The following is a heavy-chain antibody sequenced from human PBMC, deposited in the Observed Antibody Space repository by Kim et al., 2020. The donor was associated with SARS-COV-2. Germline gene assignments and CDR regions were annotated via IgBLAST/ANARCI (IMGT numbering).Heavy chain of an antibody. D-gene: IGHD3-9*01. Sequence: SETLSLTCAVSGGSISSGGYSWSWIRQPPGKGLEWIGYIYHSGSTYCNPSLKSRVTISVDRSKNQFSLKLSSVTAADTAVYYCARGHYDTNYGMDVWGQGTTVTVSS. CDR2: IYHSGST. V-gene: IGHV4-30-2*01. J-gene: IGHJ6*02. CDR3: ARGHYDTNYGMDV. CDR1: GGSISSGGYS.